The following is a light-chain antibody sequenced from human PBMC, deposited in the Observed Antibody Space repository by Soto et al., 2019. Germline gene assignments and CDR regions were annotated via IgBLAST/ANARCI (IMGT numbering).Light chain of an antibody. CDR2: GAS. Sequence: DIQMTQSPSSLSASIGDRITITCRASQSISTYLNWYQQKPGKAPRLLIYGASTLQSGVPSRFSGSGSATDYTLTISSLQPEDFVTYYCQQSFITPPLTFGGGTKVEMK. CDR1: QSISTY. CDR3: QQSFITPPLT. J-gene: IGKJ4*01. V-gene: IGKV1-39*01.